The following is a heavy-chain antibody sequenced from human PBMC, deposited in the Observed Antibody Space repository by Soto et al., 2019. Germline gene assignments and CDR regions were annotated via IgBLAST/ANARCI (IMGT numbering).Heavy chain of an antibody. CDR1: GGSISNHY. CDR2: IYYNGNT. CDR3: TRANWYSEY. V-gene: IGHV4-59*11. J-gene: IGHJ4*02. D-gene: IGHD7-27*01. Sequence: QVQLQESGPGLVKPSETLSLTCSVSGGSISNHYWSWIRQPPGKGLEWIGYIYYNGNTNYNPSLXXXXXXXXXXXXXXXXXXXXXVTAADTAVYYCTRANWYSEYWGQGTLVTVSS.